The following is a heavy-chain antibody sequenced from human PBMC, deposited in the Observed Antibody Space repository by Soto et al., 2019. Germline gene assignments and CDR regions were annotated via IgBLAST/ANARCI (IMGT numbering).Heavy chain of an antibody. CDR2: INPNSGGT. CDR1: GYTFTGYY. CDR3: ARRKGDYYDSSGYHYYFDY. J-gene: IGHJ4*02. D-gene: IGHD3-22*01. V-gene: IGHV1-2*02. Sequence: PGASVKVSCKASGYTFTGYYMHWVRQAPGQGLEWMGWINPNSGGTKSAQKFQGRVTMTRDTSISTAYMELSRLRSDDTAVYYCARRKGDYYDSSGYHYYFDYWGQGTLVTVSS.